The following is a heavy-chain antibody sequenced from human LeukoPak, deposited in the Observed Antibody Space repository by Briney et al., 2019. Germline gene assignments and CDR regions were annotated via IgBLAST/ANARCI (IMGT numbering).Heavy chain of an antibody. J-gene: IGHJ4*02. Sequence: GASVKVSCKASGGTFFSYAISWVRQAPGQGLEWMGRIVPILGIANYAQKFQGRVTITADKSTSTAYMELSSLRSEDTAVYYCARDRSGIAAAGTNYWGQGTLVTVSS. V-gene: IGHV1-69*04. CDR3: ARDRSGIAAAGTNY. CDR2: IVPILGIA. CDR1: GGTFFSYA. D-gene: IGHD6-13*01.